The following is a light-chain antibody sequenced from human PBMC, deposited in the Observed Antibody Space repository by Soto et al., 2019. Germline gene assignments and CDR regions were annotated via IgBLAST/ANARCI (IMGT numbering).Light chain of an antibody. CDR3: QQYNTYSPT. CDR2: AAS. CDR1: QTVSSSF. J-gene: IGKJ1*01. Sequence: EIVLTQSPGTLSLSPGERATLSCRASQTVSSSFLAWYQRTPGQAPRLLIYAASSRATGIPDRFSGSGSGTDFTLTISSLQPDDFATYYCQQYNTYSPTFGQGTKVDIK. V-gene: IGKV3-20*01.